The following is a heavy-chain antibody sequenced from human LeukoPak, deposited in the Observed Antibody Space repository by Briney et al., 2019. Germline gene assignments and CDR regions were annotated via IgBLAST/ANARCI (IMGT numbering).Heavy chain of an antibody. CDR1: GFTFSSYA. Sequence: GGSLRLSCAASGFTFSSYAMSWVRQAPGKGMVWVSAISGSGGSTYYADSVKGRFTISRDNSKNTLYLQMNSLRAEDTAVYYCAKDPSPYSSSWNHFDYWGQGTLVTVSS. V-gene: IGHV3-23*01. D-gene: IGHD6-13*01. CDR2: ISGSGGST. J-gene: IGHJ4*02. CDR3: AKDPSPYSSSWNHFDY.